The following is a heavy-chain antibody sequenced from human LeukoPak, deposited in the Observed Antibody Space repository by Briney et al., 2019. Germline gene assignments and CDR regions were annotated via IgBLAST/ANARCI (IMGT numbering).Heavy chain of an antibody. CDR1: GGSISSSSYY. Sequence: PSETLSLTCTVSGGSISSSSYYWGWIRQPPGRGLEWIGSIYYSGNTYYNPSLKSRVTISVDTSKNQFSLKLSSVTAADTAVYYCASPPGSRGYFQHWGQGTLVTVSS. D-gene: IGHD7-27*01. V-gene: IGHV4-39*07. CDR3: ASPPGSRGYFQH. J-gene: IGHJ1*01. CDR2: IYYSGNT.